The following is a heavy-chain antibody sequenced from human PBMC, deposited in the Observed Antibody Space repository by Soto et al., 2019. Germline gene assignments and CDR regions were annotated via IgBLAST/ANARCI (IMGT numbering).Heavy chain of an antibody. J-gene: IGHJ4*02. Sequence: QVQLVQSGAEVKKPGSSVKVSCKASGGTFSSYAISWVRQAPGQGLEWMGGIIPIFGTANYAQKFQGSVRITAHESTRTAYMELSSLGSEDTSVYYCARQVGYDSRGYYYFWGQGTLVTLSS. D-gene: IGHD3-22*01. CDR1: GGTFSSYA. V-gene: IGHV1-69*01. CDR3: ARQVGYDSRGYYYF. CDR2: IIPIFGTA.